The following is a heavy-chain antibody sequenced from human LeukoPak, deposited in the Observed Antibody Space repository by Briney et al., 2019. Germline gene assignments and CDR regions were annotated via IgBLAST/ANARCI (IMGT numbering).Heavy chain of an antibody. CDR2: FFHSGST. Sequence: TLSLTCVFSGGSIRSGRYCWSWIRQPPGKGLEWIGYFFHSGSTYYNPSLKSRVTISVDWSKNQFSLKLSSVTAADTAVYYSARAVNTVEYAFDIWGRGTMVTVSS. J-gene: IGHJ3*02. D-gene: IGHD5-24*01. V-gene: IGHV4-30-2*01. CDR1: GGSIRSGRYC. CDR3: ARAVNTVEYAFDI.